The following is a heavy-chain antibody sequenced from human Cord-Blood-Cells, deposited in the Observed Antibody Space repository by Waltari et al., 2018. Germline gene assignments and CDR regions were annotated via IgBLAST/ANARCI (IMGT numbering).Heavy chain of an antibody. CDR2: TRNKANSYST. CDR3: ADLGHYYGMDV. V-gene: IGHV3-72*01. Sequence: EVQLVESGGGLVQPGGSLRLSCAASGFTFSDHYMDWVRQAPGKGLEWVGRTRNKANSYSTEYAASVKGRLTISRDDSKNSLYLQMNSLKTEDTAMYYCADLGHYYGMDVWGQGTTVTVSS. CDR1: GFTFSDHY. J-gene: IGHJ6*02.